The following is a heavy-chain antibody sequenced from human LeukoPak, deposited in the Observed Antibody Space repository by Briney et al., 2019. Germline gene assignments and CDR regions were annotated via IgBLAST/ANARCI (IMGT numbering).Heavy chain of an antibody. V-gene: IGHV4-34*01. CDR2: INHSGST. CDR1: GGSFSGYY. Sequence: SETLSLTCAVYGGSFSGYYWSWIRQPPGKGLEWIGEINHSGSTNYNPSLKSRVTISVDTSKNQFSLKLSSVTAADTAVYYCARGRVAARSNRRVYFDYWGQGTLVTVSS. J-gene: IGHJ4*02. CDR3: ARGRVAARSNRRVYFDY. D-gene: IGHD2-15*01.